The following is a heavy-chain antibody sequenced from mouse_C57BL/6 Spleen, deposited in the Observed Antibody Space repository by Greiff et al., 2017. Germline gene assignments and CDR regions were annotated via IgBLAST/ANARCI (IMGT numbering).Heavy chain of an antibody. Sequence: EVQLQQSGPELVKPGASVKIPCTASGYTFTDYNMDWVKQSHGKSLEWIGDINPNNGGTIYNQKFKGKATFTVDKSSSTAYMELRSLTSEDTAVYYCATQFDYWGQGTLVTVSA. CDR1: GYTFTDYN. V-gene: IGHV1-18*01. CDR2: INPNNGGT. J-gene: IGHJ3*01. CDR3: ATQFDY.